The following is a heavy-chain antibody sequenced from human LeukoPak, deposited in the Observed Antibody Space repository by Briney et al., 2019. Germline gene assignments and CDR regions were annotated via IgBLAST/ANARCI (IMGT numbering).Heavy chain of an antibody. CDR3: ARHLNYYGSGSPVNWFDP. CDR2: IIPIFGTA. Sequence: SVKVSCKASGGTFSSYAISWVRQAPGQGLEWMGGIIPIFGTANYAQKFQGRVTITADKSTSTAYMELSSLRSEDTAVYYCARHLNYYGSGSPVNWFDPWAREPWSPSPQ. V-gene: IGHV1-69*06. D-gene: IGHD3-10*01. CDR1: GGTFSSYA. J-gene: IGHJ5*02.